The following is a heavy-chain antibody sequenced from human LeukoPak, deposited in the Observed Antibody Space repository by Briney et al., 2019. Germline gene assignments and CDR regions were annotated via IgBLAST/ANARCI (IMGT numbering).Heavy chain of an antibody. D-gene: IGHD5-18*01. V-gene: IGHV1-2*02. CDR2: INPNSSGT. J-gene: IGHJ4*02. CDR3: ARGTYIRGYSYGNALDY. Sequence: ASVKVSCKASGYTFTGYYMHWVRQAPGQGLEWMGWINPNSSGTNYAQKFQGRVTMTRDTSISTAYMELSRLRSDDTAVYYCARGTYIRGYSYGNALDYWGQGTLVTVSS. CDR1: GYTFTGYY.